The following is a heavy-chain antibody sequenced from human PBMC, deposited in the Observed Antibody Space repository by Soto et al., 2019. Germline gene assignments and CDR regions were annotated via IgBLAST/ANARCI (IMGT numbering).Heavy chain of an antibody. V-gene: IGHV2-5*02. Sequence: QITLKEAGPTLVKPTQTLTLTCSFSGFSLITSGVGVGWIRQPPGKALEWLALIYWDDDKGYSTSLKSRLTITKDPAINQVVLTMTNMDPADTATYYCAHTMAPRIFDYWGQGTLVTVSS. CDR1: GFSLITSGVG. J-gene: IGHJ4*02. CDR2: IYWDDDK. CDR3: AHTMAPRIFDY.